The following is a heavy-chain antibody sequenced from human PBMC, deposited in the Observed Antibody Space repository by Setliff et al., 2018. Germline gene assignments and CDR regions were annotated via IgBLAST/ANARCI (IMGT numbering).Heavy chain of an antibody. Sequence: PSETLSLTCAVSGSAISSGHYWGWIRQPPGKGGLEWIGSFRPSGRTYYNPSLKSRVTISLDTSRKQFSLKLTSVTAADTAVYFCARGGRDSYGRGHAFDMWGQGTMVTVSS. CDR2: FRPSGRT. CDR3: ARGGRDSYGRGHAFDM. J-gene: IGHJ3*02. CDR1: GSAISSGHY. D-gene: IGHD5-18*01. V-gene: IGHV4-38-2*01.